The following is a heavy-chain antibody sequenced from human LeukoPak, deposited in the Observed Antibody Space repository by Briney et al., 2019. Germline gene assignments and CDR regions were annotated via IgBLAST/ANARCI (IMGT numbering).Heavy chain of an antibody. Sequence: SVKVSCKASGGAFTRAAVSWVRQVPGQGLEWMGGVIPHSGTADYAQKFQGRVTITADESTSTAYMELNSLTSEDTAVYYCATPRMNYYGSGSHYSYYYVDVWGSGTAVTVSS. CDR3: ATPRMNYYGSGSHYSYYYVDV. J-gene: IGHJ6*03. D-gene: IGHD3-10*01. CDR2: VIPHSGTA. V-gene: IGHV1-69*13. CDR1: GGAFTRAA.